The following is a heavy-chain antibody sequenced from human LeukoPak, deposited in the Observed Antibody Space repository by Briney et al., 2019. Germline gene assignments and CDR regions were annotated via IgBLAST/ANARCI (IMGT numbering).Heavy chain of an antibody. J-gene: IGHJ5*02. CDR3: ARMSFGVVNNWFDP. Sequence: SETLSLTCTVSGGSISSGDSYWGWIRQPPGKGLEWIGYIYYSGSTYYNPSLKSRVTISVDTSKNQFSLKLSSVTAADTAVYYCARMSFGVVNNWFDPWGQGTLVTVSS. CDR2: IYYSGST. V-gene: IGHV4-30-4*01. CDR1: GGSISSGDSY. D-gene: IGHD3-3*01.